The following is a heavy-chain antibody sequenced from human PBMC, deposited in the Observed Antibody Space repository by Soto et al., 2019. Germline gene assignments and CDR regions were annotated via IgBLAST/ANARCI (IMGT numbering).Heavy chain of an antibody. CDR3: ARAIPGCWLFDY. CDR1: GFTFSSYA. J-gene: IGHJ4*02. V-gene: IGHV3-30-3*01. Sequence: QVQLVESGGGVVQPGGSLRLSCAASGFTFSSYAMHWVRQAPGKGLEWVAVISYDGSNKYSADSVKGRFTISRDNSKNTLYLQMNSLRAEDTAVYYCARAIPGCWLFDYWGQGTLVTVSS. CDR2: ISYDGSNK. D-gene: IGHD1-1*01.